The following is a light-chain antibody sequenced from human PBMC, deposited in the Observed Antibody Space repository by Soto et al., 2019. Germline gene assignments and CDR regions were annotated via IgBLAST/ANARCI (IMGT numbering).Light chain of an antibody. V-gene: IGLV3-21*02. CDR2: DDS. J-gene: IGLJ1*01. Sequence: SYELTQPPSVSVAPGQTARITCGGHNIGSKSVHWYQQKPGQAPVLVVYDDSDRPSGIPERFSGSNSGNTATLTISRVEAGDEADYYCQVWDSSSDHYVFGTGTNVTVL. CDR3: QVWDSSSDHYV. CDR1: NIGSKS.